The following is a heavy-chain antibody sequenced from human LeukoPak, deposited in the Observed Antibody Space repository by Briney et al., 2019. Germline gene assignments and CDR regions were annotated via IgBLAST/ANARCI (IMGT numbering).Heavy chain of an antibody. CDR2: IKQDGSEK. Sequence: GGSLRLSCAASGFTFSYWMSWVRQAPGKGLEWVANIKQDGSEKYYVDSVKGRFTISRDNAKNSLYLQMNSLRAEDTAVYYCARDRSYGFVDYWGQGTLVTVSS. J-gene: IGHJ4*02. D-gene: IGHD5-18*01. CDR1: GFTFSYW. CDR3: ARDRSYGFVDY. V-gene: IGHV3-7*01.